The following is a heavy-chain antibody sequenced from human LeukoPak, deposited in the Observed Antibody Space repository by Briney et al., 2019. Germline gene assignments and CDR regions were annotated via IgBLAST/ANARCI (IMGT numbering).Heavy chain of an antibody. J-gene: IGHJ4*02. D-gene: IGHD2-2*01. CDR3: ARVYCSSTSCYALDY. CDR1: GFTFTGYY. V-gene: IGHV1-2*02. CDR2: MYFNSGAT. Sequence: GASVKVSCKASGFTFTGYYVQWVRQAPGQGLEWVGGMYFNSGATRYAPKFQGRVTMTRDTSISTAYMELSRLRSDDTAVYYCARVYCSSTSCYALDYWGQGTLVTVSS.